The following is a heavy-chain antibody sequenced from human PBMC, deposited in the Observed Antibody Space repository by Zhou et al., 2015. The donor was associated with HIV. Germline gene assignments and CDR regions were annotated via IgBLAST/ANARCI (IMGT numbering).Heavy chain of an antibody. D-gene: IGHD3-10*01. V-gene: IGHV1-46*01. J-gene: IGHJ3*02. CDR3: ARVNIGYYGSGSPHDAFDI. Sequence: QVQLVQSGAEVKKPGASVKVSCRASGYTFTRYYIHWVRQAPGQGLEWMGIINPSGGTTTYAQRFQGRVTMTRDTSTSTVYMKLSSLRSEDTAVYYCARVNIGYYGSGSPHDAFDIWGQGTMVTVSS. CDR2: INPSGGTT. CDR1: GYTFTRYY.